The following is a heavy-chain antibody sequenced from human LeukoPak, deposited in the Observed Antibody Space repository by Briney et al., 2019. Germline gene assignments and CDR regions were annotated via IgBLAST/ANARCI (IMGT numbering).Heavy chain of an antibody. V-gene: IGHV3-21*01. CDR2: ISSSSSYI. Sequence: GGSLRLSCAASGFTFSSYSMNWVRQAPGKGLEWVSSISSSSSYIYYADSVKGRFTISRDNAKSSLYLQMNSLRAEDTAVYYCARDPGTYYYMDVWGKGTTVTVSS. D-gene: IGHD1-1*01. CDR3: ARDPGTYYYMDV. CDR1: GFTFSSYS. J-gene: IGHJ6*03.